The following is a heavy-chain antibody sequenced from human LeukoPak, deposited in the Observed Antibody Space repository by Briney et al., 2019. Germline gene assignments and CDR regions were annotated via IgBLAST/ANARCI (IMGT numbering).Heavy chain of an antibody. CDR1: GGSFSGYC. J-gene: IGHJ4*02. CDR2: INHSGST. Sequence: SETLSLTCAVYGGSFSGYCWSWIRQPPGKGLEWIGEINHSGSTNYNPSLKGRVTISVDTSKNQFSLKLTSVTAADTAMYYCARIIVGATSYFDYWGQGTLVTVSS. V-gene: IGHV4-34*01. D-gene: IGHD1-26*01. CDR3: ARIIVGATSYFDY.